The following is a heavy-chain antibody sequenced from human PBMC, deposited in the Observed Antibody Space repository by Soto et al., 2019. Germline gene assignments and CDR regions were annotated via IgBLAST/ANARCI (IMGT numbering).Heavy chain of an antibody. Sequence: GGSLRLSCAASGFTFSSYWMSWVRQAPGKGLEWVANIKQDGSEKYYVDSVKGRFTISRDNAKNSLYLQMNSLRAEDTAVYYCAREDEYSSSSANYWGQGTLVTVSS. CDR2: IKQDGSEK. D-gene: IGHD6-6*01. CDR3: AREDEYSSSSANY. CDR1: GFTFSSYW. J-gene: IGHJ4*02. V-gene: IGHV3-7*01.